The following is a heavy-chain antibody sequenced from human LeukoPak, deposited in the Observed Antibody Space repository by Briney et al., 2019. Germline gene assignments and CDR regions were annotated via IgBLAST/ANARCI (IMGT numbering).Heavy chain of an antibody. CDR1: GFTFSSYE. J-gene: IGHJ4*02. D-gene: IGHD6-19*01. CDR3: ARDGSGWFHY. V-gene: IGHV3-48*03. Sequence: GGSLRLSCAASGFTFSSYEMNWVRQAPGKGLEWVSYISNSGGSIYYADSVKGRFTVSRDNAKSSLYLKMNSLRAEDTAVYYCARDGSGWFHYWGQGTLVTVSS. CDR2: ISNSGGSI.